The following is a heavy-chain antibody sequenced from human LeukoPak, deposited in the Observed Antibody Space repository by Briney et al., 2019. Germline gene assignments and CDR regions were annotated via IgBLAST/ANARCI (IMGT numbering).Heavy chain of an antibody. D-gene: IGHD3-22*01. CDR3: ARVAMSDSSGYCDY. CDR2: IWYDGSNE. Sequence: GGSLRLSCAASGFTFSSYAMHWVRQAPGKGLGWVAVIWYDGSNENYADSVRGRFTVSRDNSKNTLYLHMNSVRAEDTAVYYRARVAMSDSSGYCDYWGQGTLVTVSS. V-gene: IGHV3-33*01. J-gene: IGHJ4*02. CDR1: GFTFSSYA.